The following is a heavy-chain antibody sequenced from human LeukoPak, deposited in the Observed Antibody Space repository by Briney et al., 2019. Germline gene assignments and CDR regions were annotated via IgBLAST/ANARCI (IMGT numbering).Heavy chain of an antibody. Sequence: EPSETLSLTCTVSGGSISSSSYYWGWIRQPPGKGLEWVSGISGNGGSKYYADSVKGRFTISRDNSQSTLFLQMNSLRAEDTAVYYCAKDKYTDDSGWTEYFDFWGQGILVTVSS. CDR2: ISGNGGSK. CDR3: AKDKYTDDSGWTEYFDF. D-gene: IGHD6-19*01. V-gene: IGHV3-23*01. CDR1: GGSISSSSYY. J-gene: IGHJ4*02.